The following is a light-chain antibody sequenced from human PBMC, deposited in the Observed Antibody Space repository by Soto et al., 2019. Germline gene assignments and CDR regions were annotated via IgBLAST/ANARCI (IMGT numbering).Light chain of an antibody. CDR2: GAS. CDR1: QSVRSH. CDR3: QQYKNWPL. J-gene: IGKJ5*01. Sequence: MTQSPSTLSVSPGEGVTLSCRASQSVRSHLAWYQQKPGQPPRLLIYGASTRATGIPARFSGSGFGTEFTLTISSLQSEDFAVYYCQQYKNWPLFGQGTRLEI. V-gene: IGKV3-15*01.